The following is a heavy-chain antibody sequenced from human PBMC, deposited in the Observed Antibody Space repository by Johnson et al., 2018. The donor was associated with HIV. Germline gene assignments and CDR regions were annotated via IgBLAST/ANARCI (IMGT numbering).Heavy chain of an antibody. V-gene: IGHV3-20*04. CDR1: GFIFSSFT. D-gene: IGHD3-16*02. Sequence: VQLVESGGGVVQPGRSLRLSCAASGFIFSSFTMHWVRQAPGKGLEWVSGINWNGGSTGYADSLKGRFTISRDNAKNSLYLQMNSLRAEDTAVYYCASRSYDYVWGSYRPGSAFDIWGQGTMVTVSS. CDR2: INWNGGST. J-gene: IGHJ3*02. CDR3: ASRSYDYVWGSYRPGSAFDI.